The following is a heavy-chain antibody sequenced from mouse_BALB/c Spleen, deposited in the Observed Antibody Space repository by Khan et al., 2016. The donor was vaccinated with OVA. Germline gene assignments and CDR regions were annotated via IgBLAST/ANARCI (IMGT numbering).Heavy chain of an antibody. CDR3: AKGVWSYYYALDY. J-gene: IGHJ4*01. Sequence: VQLQESGPGLVAPSQSLSITCTVSGFSLTDYGVSWIRQPPGKGLEWLGVIWGGGKTYYNSALRSRLSISKYNSKSQVFLEMSSLQTDDTAMYYCAKGVWSYYYALDYWGQGTSVTVSS. CDR1: GFSLTDYG. V-gene: IGHV2-6-5*01. CDR2: IWGGGKT.